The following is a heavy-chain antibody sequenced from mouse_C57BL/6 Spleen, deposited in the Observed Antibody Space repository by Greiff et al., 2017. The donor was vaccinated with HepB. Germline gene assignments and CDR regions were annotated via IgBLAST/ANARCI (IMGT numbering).Heavy chain of an antibody. Sequence: EVQEVESGGGLVQPGGSMKLSCAASGFTFSDAWMDWVRQSPEKGLEWVAEIRNKANNHATYYAESVKGRFTISRDDSKSSVYLQMNSLRAEDTGIYYCTSHYDYGWFAYWGQGTLVTVSA. CDR3: TSHYDYGWFAY. V-gene: IGHV6-6*01. CDR2: IRNKANNHAT. CDR1: GFTFSDAW. J-gene: IGHJ3*01. D-gene: IGHD2-4*01.